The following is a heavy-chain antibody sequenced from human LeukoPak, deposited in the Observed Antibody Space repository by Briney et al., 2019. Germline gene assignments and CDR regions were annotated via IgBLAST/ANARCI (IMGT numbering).Heavy chain of an antibody. J-gene: IGHJ6*03. CDR1: GYTFTSYG. CDR3: ARDNFVVWTNPGYYYMDV. Sequence: EASVKVSCKASGYTFTSYGITWVRQAPGQGLEWMGWVSTYNGNTNYPQRLQGRVTMTTDTSTSTAYMEVRSLRSDDTAVYYCARDNFVVWTNPGYYYMDVWGKGTTVTVSS. V-gene: IGHV1-18*01. D-gene: IGHD1/OR15-1a*01. CDR2: VSTYNGNT.